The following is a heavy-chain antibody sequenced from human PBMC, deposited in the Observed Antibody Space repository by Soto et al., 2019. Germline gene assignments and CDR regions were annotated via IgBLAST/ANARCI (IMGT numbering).Heavy chain of an antibody. Sequence: EVQLVESGGGLVQPGGSLRVSCAASGFTFRSHRIHWVRQAPGKGLEWVSRIDNDGGGTSYEDSVKGRFTISTENAENTVYLQMKGLSVEYTAVYYCATVFDVWGQGTLVTVSS. CDR3: ATVFDV. V-gene: IGHV3-74*01. J-gene: IGHJ4*02. CDR1: GFTFRSHR. CDR2: IDNDGGGT. D-gene: IGHD4-17*01.